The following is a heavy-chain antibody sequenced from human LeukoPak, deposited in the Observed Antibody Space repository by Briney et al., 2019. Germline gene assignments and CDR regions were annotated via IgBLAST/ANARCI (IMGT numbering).Heavy chain of an antibody. CDR1: GFTFSSYG. D-gene: IGHD3-10*01. CDR3: AREDYGSGSYWGFYYYGMDV. CDR2: ISGSGGST. V-gene: IGHV3-23*01. J-gene: IGHJ6*02. Sequence: GGSLRLSCAASGFTFSSYGMTWVRQAPGKGLEWVSAISGSGGSTYYADSVKGRFAISRDNPKNTLYLQMYSLRAEDTAVYYCAREDYGSGSYWGFYYYGMDVWGQGTTVTVSS.